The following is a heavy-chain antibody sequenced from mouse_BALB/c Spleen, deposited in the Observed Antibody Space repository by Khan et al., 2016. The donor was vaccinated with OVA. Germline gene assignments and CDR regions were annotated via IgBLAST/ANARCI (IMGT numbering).Heavy chain of an antibody. Sequence: QLEESGPGLVKPSQSLSLTCTVTGYSITSDYAWNWIRQFPGNKLEWMGYITYSGSTSYIPSLKGRISITRDTSKNQFFLQLNSVTTEDTATYYGARWFAYWGQGTLVTVSA. CDR1: GYSITSDYA. V-gene: IGHV3-2*02. CDR3: ARWFAY. J-gene: IGHJ3*01. CDR2: ITYSGST.